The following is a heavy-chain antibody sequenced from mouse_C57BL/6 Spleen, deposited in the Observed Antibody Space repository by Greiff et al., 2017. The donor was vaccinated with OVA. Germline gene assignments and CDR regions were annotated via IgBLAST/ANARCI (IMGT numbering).Heavy chain of an antibody. D-gene: IGHD2-4*01. CDR3: ARHEKGYDYDASWFAY. Sequence: VQLQESGAELVKPGASVKLSCKASGYTFTEYTIHWVKQRSGQGLEWIGWFYPGSGSIKYNEKFKDKATLTADKSSSTVYMELSRLTSEDSAVYFCARHEKGYDYDASWFAYWGQGTLVTVSA. J-gene: IGHJ3*01. CDR1: GYTFTEYT. V-gene: IGHV1-62-2*01. CDR2: FYPGSGSI.